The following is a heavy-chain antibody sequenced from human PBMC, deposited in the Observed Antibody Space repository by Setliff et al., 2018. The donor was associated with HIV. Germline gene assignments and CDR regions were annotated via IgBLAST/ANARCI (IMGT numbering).Heavy chain of an antibody. CDR2: IYYSGSA. CDR3: ARGGTVSADFDS. CDR1: GGSTSNEY. V-gene: IGHV4-39*07. J-gene: IGHJ4*02. Sequence: PSETLSLTCTVSGGSTSNEYWGWIRQPPGKGLEWIGSIYYSGSAYYDPSFKSRVTLSVDTSENQFSLRLSSVTAADTAVYFCARGGTVSADFDSWGQGTLVTVSS. D-gene: IGHD6-19*01.